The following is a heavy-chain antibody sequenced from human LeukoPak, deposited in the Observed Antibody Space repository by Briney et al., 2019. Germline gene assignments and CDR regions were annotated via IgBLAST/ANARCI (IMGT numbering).Heavy chain of an antibody. CDR1: GGTFSSYA. D-gene: IGHD6-19*01. J-gene: IGHJ4*02. CDR2: IIPILGIA. V-gene: IGHV1-69*04. Sequence: ASVKVSCKASGGTFSSYAISWVRQAPGQGLEWMGRIIPILGIANYAQKFQGRVTITADKSTSTAYMDLSSLSSEDTAVYYCARDRRGGRGWYYFDYWGQGTLVTVSS. CDR3: ARDRRGGRGWYYFDY.